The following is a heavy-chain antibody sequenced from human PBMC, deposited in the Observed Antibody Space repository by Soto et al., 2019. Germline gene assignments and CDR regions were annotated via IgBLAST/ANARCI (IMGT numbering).Heavy chain of an antibody. J-gene: IGHJ4*02. V-gene: IGHV4-31*03. Sequence: QVQLQESGPGLVKPSQTLSLTCTVSGDSITGGYYWSWIRQNPGKGLEWIGYIYDSGTTYYNPSLKSRVIMSVDTSKNQFPLKLTSVTSADTAVYYCAREIDYWGQGALVTVSS. CDR1: GDSITGGYY. CDR3: AREIDY. CDR2: IYDSGTT.